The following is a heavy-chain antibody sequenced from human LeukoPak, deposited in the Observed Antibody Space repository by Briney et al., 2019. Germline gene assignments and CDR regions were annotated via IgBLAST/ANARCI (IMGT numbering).Heavy chain of an antibody. Sequence: ASVKVSCKASGYTFTGYYMHWVRQAPGQGLEWMGWINPKSGGTNYAQKFQGRVTMTRDTSISTVYMELSSLRSDDTSVYYCAREEGLLHFEAWGQGTLVTVSS. CDR3: AREEGLLHFEA. CDR1: GYTFTGYY. CDR2: INPKSGGT. D-gene: IGHD3-3*01. V-gene: IGHV1-2*02. J-gene: IGHJ1*01.